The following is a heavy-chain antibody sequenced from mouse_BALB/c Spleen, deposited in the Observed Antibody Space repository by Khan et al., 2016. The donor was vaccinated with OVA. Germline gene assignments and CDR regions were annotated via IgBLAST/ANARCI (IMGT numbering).Heavy chain of an antibody. J-gene: IGHJ4*01. CDR3: ARDYRYGYAMDY. Sequence: EVQLQESGAELVKPGASVKLSCTASGFNIKDTYMHWVKQRPEQGLEWIGRIDPANGNTKYDPKFQGKATITADTSSNTAYLQLSSLTSEDTAVYYCARDYRYGYAMDYWGQGTSVTVSS. D-gene: IGHD2-14*01. CDR1: GFNIKDTY. CDR2: IDPANGNT. V-gene: IGHV14-3*02.